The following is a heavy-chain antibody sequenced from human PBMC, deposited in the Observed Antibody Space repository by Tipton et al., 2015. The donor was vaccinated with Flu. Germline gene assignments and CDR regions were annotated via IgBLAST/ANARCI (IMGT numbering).Heavy chain of an antibody. CDR3: ARRDYCNYVSEPKNWFDP. CDR2: IHHSGIT. D-gene: IGHD4-11*01. Sequence: TLSLTCSVSGDSIGSDYYWGWIRQPPGKGLEWLGNIHHSGITYYNSSLKSRVTISVDKSNNQFSLRLVSVTATDTAVYYWARRDYCNYVSEPKNWFDPWGQGILGTVSS. V-gene: IGHV4-38-2*01. J-gene: IGHJ5*02. CDR1: GDSIGSDYY.